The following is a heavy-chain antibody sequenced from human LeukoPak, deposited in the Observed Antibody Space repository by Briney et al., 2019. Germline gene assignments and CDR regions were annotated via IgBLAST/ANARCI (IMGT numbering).Heavy chain of an antibody. Sequence: GGSLRLSCAASGFTFSSYSMNWVRQAPGKGLEWVSSISSSSSYIYYADSVKGRFTISRDNAKNSLYLQMNSLRAEDTAVYYCARAILSSSWYRLADAFDIWGQGTMVTVSS. CDR2: ISSSSSYI. CDR3: ARAILSSSWYRLADAFDI. V-gene: IGHV3-21*01. D-gene: IGHD6-13*01. CDR1: GFTFSSYS. J-gene: IGHJ3*02.